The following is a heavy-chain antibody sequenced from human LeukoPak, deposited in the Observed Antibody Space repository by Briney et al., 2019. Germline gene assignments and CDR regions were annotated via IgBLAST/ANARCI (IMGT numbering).Heavy chain of an antibody. J-gene: IGHJ4*02. CDR1: GFTFSSYS. D-gene: IGHD3-22*01. CDR2: ISSSSSSYI. CDR3: ARDLDYYDSSGPKGY. V-gene: IGHV3-21*01. Sequence: PGGSLRLSCAASGFTFSSYSMNWVRQAPGKGLEWVSSISSSSSSYIYYADSVKGRFTISRDNAKNSLYLQMNSLRAEDTAVYYCARDLDYYDSSGPKGYWGQGTLVTVSS.